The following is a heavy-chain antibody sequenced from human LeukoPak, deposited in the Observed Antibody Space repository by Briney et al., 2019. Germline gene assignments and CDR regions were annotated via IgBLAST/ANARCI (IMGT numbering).Heavy chain of an antibody. D-gene: IGHD2-15*01. J-gene: IGHJ4*02. V-gene: IGHV3-23*01. CDR1: GFTFSSYA. Sequence: GGSPRLSCAASGFTFSSYAMSWVRQAPGKGLEWVSAISGSGGSTYYADSVKGRFTISRDNSKNTLYLQMNSLRAEDTAVYYCAKAPGGYCSGGSCHLDYWGQGTLVTVSS. CDR3: AKAPGGYCSGGSCHLDY. CDR2: ISGSGGST.